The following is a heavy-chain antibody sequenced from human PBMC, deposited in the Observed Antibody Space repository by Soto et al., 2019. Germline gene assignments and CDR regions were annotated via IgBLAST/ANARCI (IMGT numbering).Heavy chain of an antibody. V-gene: IGHV3-30*18. J-gene: IGHJ4*02. D-gene: IGHD6-19*01. CDR2: ISYDGSNK. CDR1: GFTFSSYG. Sequence: QVQLVESGGGVVQPGRSLRLSCAASGFTFSSYGMHWVRQTPGKGLEWVAVISYDGSNKYYADSVKGRFTISRDNSKNTLYLQMNSLRAEDTAVYYCAKEGQWLEVDYWGQGALVTVS. CDR3: AKEGQWLEVDY.